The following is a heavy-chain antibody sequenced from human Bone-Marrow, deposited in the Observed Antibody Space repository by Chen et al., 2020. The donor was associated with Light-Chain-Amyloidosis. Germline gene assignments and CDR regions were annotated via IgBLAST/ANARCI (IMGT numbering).Heavy chain of an antibody. CDR2: MHHTGKT. CDR3: AKEVNWGSEWS. CDR1: GYSISSGYS. V-gene: IGHV4-38-2*02. J-gene: IGHJ4*01. Sequence: QVQLQESGPGLVKPSETLSLTCSVSGYSISSGYSWAWIRQPPGKGLEWIGNMHHTGKTYYNPSLKSRVTLSIDTSKNQFSLKLTSVTAADTAVYYCAKEVNWGSEWSWGQGTLVTVSS. D-gene: IGHD7-27*01.